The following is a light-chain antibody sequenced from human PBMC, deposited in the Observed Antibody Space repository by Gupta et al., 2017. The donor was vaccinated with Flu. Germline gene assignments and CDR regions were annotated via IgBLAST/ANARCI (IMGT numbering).Light chain of an antibody. J-gene: IGLJ3*02. CDR2: RNN. CDR1: SSNIGSHY. Sequence: QSVLTQPPSASGTPGQRVTISCSGSSSNIGSHYVYWYQQLPGTAPKLLIYRNNQRPSGVPDRFSGSKSGTSASLAISGLRSEDEADYYCAAWDDSLSGLVFGGVTKLTVL. V-gene: IGLV1-47*01. CDR3: AAWDDSLSGLV.